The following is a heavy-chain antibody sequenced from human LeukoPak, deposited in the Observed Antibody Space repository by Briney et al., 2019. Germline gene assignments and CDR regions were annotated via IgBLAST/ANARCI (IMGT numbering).Heavy chain of an antibody. CDR3: ARSLPYGTTRYGRSDF. J-gene: IGHJ4*02. Sequence: GGSLRLSCAASGFPFNAYWTTWVRQAPGKGLEWVANIRQDGDTKYYVDSVKGRFTISRDNAMNSLHLQMNSLRAEDTAIYYCARSLPYGTTRYGRSDFWGQGTLVTVSS. CDR1: GFPFNAYW. CDR2: IRQDGDTK. V-gene: IGHV3-7*03. D-gene: IGHD6-13*01.